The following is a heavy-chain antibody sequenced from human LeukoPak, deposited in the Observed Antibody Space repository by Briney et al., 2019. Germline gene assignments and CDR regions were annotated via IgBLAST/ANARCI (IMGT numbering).Heavy chain of an antibody. J-gene: IGHJ4*02. CDR3: ARDPFGDYEVRRDY. CDR1: GYTFTGYY. Sequence: ASVKVSRKASGYTFTGYYMHSVRQAPGQGLEWMGWINPNSGGTNYAQKFQGRVTMTRDTSISTAYMELSRLRSDDTAVYYCARDPFGDYEVRRDYWGQGTLVTVSS. V-gene: IGHV1-2*02. D-gene: IGHD4-17*01. CDR2: INPNSGGT.